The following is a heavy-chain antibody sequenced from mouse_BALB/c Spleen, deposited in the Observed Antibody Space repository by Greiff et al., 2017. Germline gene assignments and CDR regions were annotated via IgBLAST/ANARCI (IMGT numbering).Heavy chain of an antibody. J-gene: IGHJ3*01. CDR2: IWAGGST. V-gene: IGHV2-9*02. CDR1: GFSLTSYG. CDR3: ARDRGYGSRFAY. Sequence: VQGVESGPGLVAPSQSLSITCTVSGFSLTSYGVHWVRQPPGKGLEWLGVIWAGGSTNYNSALMSRLSISKDNSKSQVFLKMNSLQTDDTAMYYCARDRGYGSRFAYWGQGTLVTVSA. D-gene: IGHD1-1*01.